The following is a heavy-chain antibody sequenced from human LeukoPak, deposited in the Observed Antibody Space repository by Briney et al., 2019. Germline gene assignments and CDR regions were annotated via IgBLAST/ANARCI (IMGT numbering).Heavy chain of an antibody. J-gene: IGHJ4*02. D-gene: IGHD3-10*01. Sequence: SETLSLTCAVYGGSFSGYYWSWIRQPPGKGLEWIGEINHSGSTNYNPSLKSRVTISVDTSKNQFSLKLSSVTAADTAVYYCARDLSYLFGETTYFDYWGQGTLVTVSS. V-gene: IGHV4-34*01. CDR2: INHSGST. CDR3: ARDLSYLFGETTYFDY. CDR1: GGSFSGYY.